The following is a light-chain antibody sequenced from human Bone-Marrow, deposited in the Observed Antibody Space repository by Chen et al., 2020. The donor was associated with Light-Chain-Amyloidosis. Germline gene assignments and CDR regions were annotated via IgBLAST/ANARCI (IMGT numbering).Light chain of an antibody. CDR2: DVN. V-gene: IGLV2-11*01. CDR3: GSYTGRYSVV. J-gene: IGLJ2*01. CDR1: SSDVGAYNY. Sequence: QSALTQPRSVSGSPGQSVPISCTGTSSDVGAYNYVSWYQQHPDQAPVPILYDVNNRHSGVPDRFSGSKSGNTAALTISGLQAEDEGDYYCGSYTGRYSVVFGGGTKLTVL.